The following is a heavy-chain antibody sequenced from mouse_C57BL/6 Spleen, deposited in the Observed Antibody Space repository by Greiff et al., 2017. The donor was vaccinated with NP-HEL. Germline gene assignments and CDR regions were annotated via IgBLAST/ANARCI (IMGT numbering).Heavy chain of an antibody. Sequence: EVQLQQSGPELVKPGASVKISCKASGYTFTDYYMNWVKQSHGKSLEWIGDINPNNGGTSYNQKFKGKATLTVDKSSSTAYMELRSLTSEDSAVYYCARGPGEAMDYWGQGTSVTVSS. CDR3: ARGPGEAMDY. CDR2: INPNNGGT. V-gene: IGHV1-26*01. J-gene: IGHJ4*01. CDR1: GYTFTDYY.